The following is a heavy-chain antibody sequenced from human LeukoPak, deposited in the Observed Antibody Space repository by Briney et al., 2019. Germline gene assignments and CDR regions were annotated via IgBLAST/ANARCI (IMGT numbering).Heavy chain of an antibody. Sequence: SETLSLTCAVYGGSFSGYYWSWIRQPPGKGLEWIGEINHSGGTNYNPSLKSRVTISVDTSKNQFSPKLSSVTAADTAVYYCARGALYDSSGYYLDYWGQGTLVTVSS. CDR1: GGSFSGYY. CDR3: ARGALYDSSGYYLDY. V-gene: IGHV4-34*01. CDR2: INHSGGT. J-gene: IGHJ4*02. D-gene: IGHD3-22*01.